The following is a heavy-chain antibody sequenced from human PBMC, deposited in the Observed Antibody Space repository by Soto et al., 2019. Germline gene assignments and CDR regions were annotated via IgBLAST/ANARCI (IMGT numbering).Heavy chain of an antibody. J-gene: IGHJ4*02. D-gene: IGHD2-15*01. V-gene: IGHV3-30-3*01. Sequence: PGGSLRLSCAASGFTFSSYAMHWVRQAPGKGLEWVAVISYDGSNKYYADSVKGRFTISRDNSKNTLYLQMNSLRAEDTAVYYCARAGYCSGGTCPHFDYWGQGTLVTVSS. CDR1: GFTFSSYA. CDR2: ISYDGSNK. CDR3: ARAGYCSGGTCPHFDY.